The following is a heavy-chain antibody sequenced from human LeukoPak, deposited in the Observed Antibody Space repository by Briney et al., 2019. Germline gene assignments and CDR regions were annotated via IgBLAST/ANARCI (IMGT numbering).Heavy chain of an antibody. CDR2: IKTDGSAK. V-gene: IGHV3-7*01. D-gene: IGHD3-22*01. J-gene: IGHJ4*02. CDR1: GFRFSDYW. CDR3: TQDLNHDSSG. Sequence: PGGSLRLSCAASGFRFSDYWMTWVRQAPGKGLECVANIKTDGSAKYYPDSVKGRFTVSRDNAKNSLYLQMNNMRVEDTAIYYCTQDLNHDSSGWGQGTLVTVSS.